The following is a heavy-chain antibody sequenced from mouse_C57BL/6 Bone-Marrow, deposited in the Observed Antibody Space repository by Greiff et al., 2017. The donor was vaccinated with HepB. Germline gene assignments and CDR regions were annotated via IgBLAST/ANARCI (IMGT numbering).Heavy chain of an antibody. D-gene: IGHD2-3*01. CDR3: ARDGRWLLRFAY. CDR1: GFTFSSYA. Sequence: EVNVVESGGGLVKPGGSLKLSCAASGFTFSSYAMSWVRQTPEKRLEWVATISDGGSYTYYPDNVKGRFTISRDNAKNNLYLQMSHLKSEDTAMYYCARDGRWLLRFAYWGQGTLVTVAA. V-gene: IGHV5-4*01. CDR2: ISDGGSYT. J-gene: IGHJ3*01.